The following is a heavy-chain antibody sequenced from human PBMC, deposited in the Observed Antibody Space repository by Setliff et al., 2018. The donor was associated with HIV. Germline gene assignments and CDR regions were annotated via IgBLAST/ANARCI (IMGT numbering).Heavy chain of an antibody. J-gene: IGHJ5*02. CDR3: ARDVGSVWHNRFDP. CDR1: GYGFTRKI. CDR2: INVGSGNT. V-gene: IGHV1-3*01. Sequence: ASVKVSCKASGYGFTRKIIHWVRQAPGQRLEWMGWINVGSGNTKYSLRFQDRVTLTRDTSATTAYMELSSLRSEDTAVYYCARDVGSVWHNRFDPWGQGTLVTVSS. D-gene: IGHD6-19*01.